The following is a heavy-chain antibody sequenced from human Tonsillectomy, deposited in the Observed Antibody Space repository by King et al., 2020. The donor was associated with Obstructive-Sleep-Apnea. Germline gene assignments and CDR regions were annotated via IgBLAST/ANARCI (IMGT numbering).Heavy chain of an antibody. CDR2: ISAYNGDT. J-gene: IGHJ4*02. Sequence: QLVQSGAEVKKPGASVKVSCKASGYTFTSYGINWVRQAPGQGLEWMGWISAYNGDTKYAQKLQDRVTLTTDTPTSTAYMELRSLRSDDTAVYYCARGFRGYYDSSAFYPDFSYYFDYWGQGTLVTVSS. CDR1: GYTFTSYG. V-gene: IGHV1-18*04. D-gene: IGHD3-22*01. CDR3: ARGFRGYYDSSAFYPDFSYYFDY.